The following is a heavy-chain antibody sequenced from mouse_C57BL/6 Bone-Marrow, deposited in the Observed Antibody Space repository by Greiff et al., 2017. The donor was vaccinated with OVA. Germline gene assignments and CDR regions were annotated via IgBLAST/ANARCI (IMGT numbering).Heavy chain of an antibody. CDR3: AREELWLRRAWFAY. CDR2: IYPRSGNT. V-gene: IGHV1-81*01. J-gene: IGHJ3*01. D-gene: IGHD2-2*01. Sequence: VQLQQSGAELARPGASVKLSCKASGYTFTSYGISWVKQRTGQGLEWIGEIYPRSGNTYYNEKFKGKATLTADKSSSTAYMELRSLTSEDSAVYFCAREELWLRRAWFAYWGQGTLVTVSA. CDR1: GYTFTSYG.